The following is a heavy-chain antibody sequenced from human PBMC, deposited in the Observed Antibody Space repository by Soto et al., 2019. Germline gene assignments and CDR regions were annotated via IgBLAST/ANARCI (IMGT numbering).Heavy chain of an antibody. Sequence: QVQLVQSGAEVKKPGSSVKVSCKASGGTFSSYSISWVRQAPGQGLEWMGGIIPIFGTANYAQKFQGRVTITADESTSTAYMELGSLRSEDTAVYYCARDRLMITFGGVGDGRWFAFDIWGQGTMLTVSS. J-gene: IGHJ3*02. CDR3: ARDRLMITFGGVGDGRWFAFDI. V-gene: IGHV1-69*12. CDR2: IIPIFGTA. CDR1: GGTFSSYS. D-gene: IGHD3-16*01.